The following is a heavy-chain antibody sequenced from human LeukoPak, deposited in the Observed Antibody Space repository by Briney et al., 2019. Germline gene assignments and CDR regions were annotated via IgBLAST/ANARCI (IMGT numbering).Heavy chain of an antibody. D-gene: IGHD3-3*01. Sequence: ASVKVSCKASGYTFTSYGISWGRQAPGQGLEGVGWISAYNGNTNYAQKLQGRVTMTTDTSTSTAYMELRSLRSDDTAVYYCATVLRFLEWFPGAFDIWGQGTMVTVSS. CDR3: ATVLRFLEWFPGAFDI. CDR1: GYTFTSYG. CDR2: ISAYNGNT. J-gene: IGHJ3*02. V-gene: IGHV1-18*01.